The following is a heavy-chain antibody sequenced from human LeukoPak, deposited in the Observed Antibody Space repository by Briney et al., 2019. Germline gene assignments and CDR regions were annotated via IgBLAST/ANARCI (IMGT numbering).Heavy chain of an antibody. D-gene: IGHD4-17*01. CDR2: INPNSGGT. V-gene: IGHV1-2*02. CDR3: EVYGDPADY. CDR1: GYTFTDYY. Sequence: ASVKVSCKASGYTFTDYYMHWVRQAPGQGLEWMAWINPNSGGTNYAQKFQGRVTMTRDTSISTAYMELSSLRSDDTAVYYCEVYGDPADYRGQGTLVTVSS. J-gene: IGHJ4*02.